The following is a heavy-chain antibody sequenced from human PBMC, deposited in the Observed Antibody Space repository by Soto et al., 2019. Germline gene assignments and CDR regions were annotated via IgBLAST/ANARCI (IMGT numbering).Heavy chain of an antibody. V-gene: IGHV5-51*01. CDR1: GYSFTSYW. J-gene: IGHJ6*02. CDR2: IYPGDSDT. D-gene: IGHD3-16*01. CDR3: ATPASRGLAPTAYYYYGMDV. Sequence: GESLKISCKGSGYSFTSYWIGWVRQMPGKGLEWMGIIYPGDSDTRYSPAFQGQVTISADKSISTAYLQWSSLQASHTAMYYCATPASRGLAPTAYYYYGMDVWGQGTPVTVSS.